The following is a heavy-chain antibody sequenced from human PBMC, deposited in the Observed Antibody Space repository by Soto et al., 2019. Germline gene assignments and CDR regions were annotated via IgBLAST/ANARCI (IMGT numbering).Heavy chain of an antibody. Sequence: GSLRLSCTVSGGSISSSSYYWGWIRQPPGKGLEWIGSIYYSGSTYYNPSLKSRVTISVDTSKNQFSLKLSSVTAADTAVYYCARQGRTYYYYGMDVWGQGTTVTVSS. CDR3: ARQGRTYYYYGMDV. J-gene: IGHJ6*02. V-gene: IGHV4-39*01. CDR1: GGSISSSSYY. CDR2: IYYSGST.